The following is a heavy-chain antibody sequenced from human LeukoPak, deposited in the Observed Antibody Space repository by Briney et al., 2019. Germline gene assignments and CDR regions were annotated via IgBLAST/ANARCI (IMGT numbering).Heavy chain of an antibody. CDR3: AREYTDMVYFDQ. J-gene: IGHJ4*02. CDR1: GDSVSSNSAA. D-gene: IGHD5-18*01. V-gene: IGHV6-1*01. CDR2: TYYSSNWFY. Sequence: SQTLSLTCVLSGDSVSSNSAAWHWIRQSPSRGLEWLGRTYYSSNWFYDYELSVRSRIRITADISNNHFSLQLNSLTPEETAVYYCAREYTDMVYFDQWGQGTLVTVSS.